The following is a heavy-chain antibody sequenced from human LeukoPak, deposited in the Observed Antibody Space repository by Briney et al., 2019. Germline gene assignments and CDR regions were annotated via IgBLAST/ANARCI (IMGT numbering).Heavy chain of an antibody. CDR1: GYSINNGYY. J-gene: IGHJ6*03. CDR2: LYHSDSV. CDR3: ARQHDSYFYYYVDV. Sequence: SETLSLTCAVSGYSINNGYYWVWIRPPPGKGLEWIGSLYHSDSVYYNTALQSRVSMSVDTSKNQFSLKLSSVTAADTAVYYCARQHDSYFYYYVDVWGSGTTVTVSS. V-gene: IGHV4-38-2*01.